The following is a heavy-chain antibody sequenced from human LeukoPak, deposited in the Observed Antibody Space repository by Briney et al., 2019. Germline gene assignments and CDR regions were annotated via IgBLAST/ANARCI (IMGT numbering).Heavy chain of an antibody. D-gene: IGHD4-17*01. CDR1: GYTFTGYY. Sequence: ASVNVSCKASGYTFTGYYMHWVRQAPGQGLEWMGWINPNSGGTNYAQKFQGRVTMTRDTSISTAYMELSRLRSDDTAVYYCARVGLTTVTLNWFDPWGQGTLVTVSS. CDR2: INPNSGGT. J-gene: IGHJ5*02. CDR3: ARVGLTTVTLNWFDP. V-gene: IGHV1-2*02.